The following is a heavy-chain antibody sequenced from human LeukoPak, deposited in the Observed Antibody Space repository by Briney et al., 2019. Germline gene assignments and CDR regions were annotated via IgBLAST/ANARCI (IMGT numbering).Heavy chain of an antibody. Sequence: SETLSLTCTVSGGSLSSYYWSWIRQPPGKGLEWIGYIYYSGSTNYNPSLKSRVTISVDTSKNQFSLKLSSVTAADTAVYYCARQSNLYSSGWYTPSGPYYFDYWGQGTLVTVSS. D-gene: IGHD6-19*01. CDR3: ARQSNLYSSGWYTPSGPYYFDY. CDR2: IYYSGST. J-gene: IGHJ4*02. CDR1: GGSLSSYY. V-gene: IGHV4-59*01.